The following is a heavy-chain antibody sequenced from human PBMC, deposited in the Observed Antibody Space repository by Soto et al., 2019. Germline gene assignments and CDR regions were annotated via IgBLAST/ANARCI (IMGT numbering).Heavy chain of an antibody. J-gene: IGHJ4*02. CDR1: GGTFSSYA. V-gene: IGHV1-69*13. Sequence: GASVKVSCKASGGTFSSYAISWVRQAPGQGLEWMGGIIPIFGTANYAQKFQGRVTITADESTSTAYMELSSLRSEDTAMYYCARETTSRASHPVTTLYYFDSWGQGTLVTVSS. D-gene: IGHD4-17*01. CDR3: ARETTSRASHPVTTLYYFDS. CDR2: IIPIFGTA.